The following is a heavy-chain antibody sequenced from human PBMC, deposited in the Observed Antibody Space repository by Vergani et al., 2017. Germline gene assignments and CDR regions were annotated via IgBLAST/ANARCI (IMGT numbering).Heavy chain of an antibody. D-gene: IGHD1-1*01. J-gene: IGHJ4*02. V-gene: IGHV3-23*01. CDR2: ISARYPST. Sequence: EVQLLQSGGGVIQPGGSVRLSCAASGFTFSACPMTWVRQAPGKGLEWVSAISARYPSTYYADSVKGRFTISADKSISTAFRQWDSLKASDTALYYCARHTTYTDSWGQGTLVTVSS. CDR1: GFTFSACP. CDR3: ARHTTYTDS.